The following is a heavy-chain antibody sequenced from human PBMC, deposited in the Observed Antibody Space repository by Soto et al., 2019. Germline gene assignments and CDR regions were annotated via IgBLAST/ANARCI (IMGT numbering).Heavy chain of an antibody. D-gene: IGHD2-15*01. CDR3: ARESSGENNYYYYGMEV. V-gene: IGHV1-2*04. CDR2: INPNSGGT. CDR1: GYTLTGYY. J-gene: IGHJ6*02. Sequence: ASVKVSCKASGYTLTGYYMHWVRQAPGQGLEWMGWINPNSGGTNYAQKFQGWVTMTRDTSISTAYMELSRLRSDDTAVYYCARESSGENNYYYYGMEVWGQGTTVTVSS.